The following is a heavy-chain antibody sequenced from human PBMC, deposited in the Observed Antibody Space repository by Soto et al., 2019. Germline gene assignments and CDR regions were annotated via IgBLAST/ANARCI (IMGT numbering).Heavy chain of an antibody. CDR3: AREKSGLDPHYLLNWFDP. V-gene: IGHV1-3*01. CDR2: INAGNGNT. J-gene: IGHJ5*02. CDR1: GYTFTSYA. D-gene: IGHD1-1*01. Sequence: ASVKVSCKASGYTFTSYAMHWVRQAPGQRLEWMGWINAGNGNTKYSQKFQGRVTITRDTSASTAYMELSSLRSEDTAVYYCAREKSGLDPHYLLNWFDPWGQGTLVTVSS.